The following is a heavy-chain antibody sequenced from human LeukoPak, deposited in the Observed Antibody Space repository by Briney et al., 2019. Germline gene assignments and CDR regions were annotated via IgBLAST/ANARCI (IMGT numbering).Heavy chain of an antibody. CDR3: ASPGGEMAPLGDY. D-gene: IGHD5-24*01. V-gene: IGHV3-30*02. Sequence: GGSLRLSCAASGFTFSSYGMHWVRQAPGKGLEWGAFIRYDGSNKYYADSVKGRFTISRDNAKNSLYLQMNSLRAEDTAVYYCASPGGEMAPLGDYWGQGTLVTVSS. J-gene: IGHJ4*02. CDR1: GFTFSSYG. CDR2: IRYDGSNK.